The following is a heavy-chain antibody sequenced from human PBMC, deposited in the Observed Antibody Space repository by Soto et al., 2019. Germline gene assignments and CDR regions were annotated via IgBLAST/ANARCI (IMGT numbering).Heavy chain of an antibody. CDR2: INSDGSST. D-gene: IGHD1-26*01. J-gene: IGHJ4*02. CDR3: AKEGGLSGSYYISSSYYFDY. Sequence: GGSLRLSCAASGFTFSSYWMHWVRQAPGKGLVWVSHINSDGSSTNYADSVKGRFTISRDNSKNTLYLQMNSLRAEDTSVYYCAKEGGLSGSYYISSSYYFDYWGQGILVTVSS. V-gene: IGHV3-74*01. CDR1: GFTFSSYW.